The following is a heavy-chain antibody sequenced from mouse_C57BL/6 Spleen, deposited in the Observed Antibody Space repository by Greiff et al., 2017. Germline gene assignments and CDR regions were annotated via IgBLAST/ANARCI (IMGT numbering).Heavy chain of an antibody. V-gene: IGHV1-82*01. J-gene: IGHJ4*01. Sequence: QVQLQQSGPELVKPGASVKISCKASGYAFSSSWMNWVKQRPGKGLEWIGRIYPGDGDTNYNGKFKGKATLTADKSSSTAYMQLSSLTSEDSAVYFCARTGYGNSNAMDYWGQGTSVTVSS. D-gene: IGHD2-1*01. CDR3: ARTGYGNSNAMDY. CDR1: GYAFSSSW. CDR2: IYPGDGDT.